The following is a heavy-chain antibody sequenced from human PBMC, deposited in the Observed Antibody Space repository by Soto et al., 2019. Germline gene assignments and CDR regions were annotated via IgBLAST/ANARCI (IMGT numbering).Heavy chain of an antibody. V-gene: IGHV4-4*02. CDR3: ARRRGWSGYYDQDAFDF. D-gene: IGHD3-3*01. J-gene: IGHJ3*01. CDR2: IYHSGST. CDR1: GGSISSSNW. Sequence: QVQLQESGPGLVKPSGTLSLTCAVSGGSISSSNWWSWVRQPPGKGLEWIGEIYHSGSTNYNPSLKSRVTISVDKSKNQFSLRLSSVTAADTVVYYCARRRGWSGYYDQDAFDFWGQGTMVTVSS.